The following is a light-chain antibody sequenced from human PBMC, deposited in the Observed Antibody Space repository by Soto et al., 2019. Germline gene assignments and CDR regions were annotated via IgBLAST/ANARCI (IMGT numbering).Light chain of an antibody. CDR3: QQYNKWPLT. J-gene: IGKJ4*01. Sequence: EIVMTQSPATLSVSPGERATLSCRASQSTYTNLAWYQHKPGQAPRLLIYGASTRATAIPARFSGSGSGTEFTLTISSLQSEDFAVSYCQQYNKWPLTFGGGTKVEIK. CDR1: QSTYTN. V-gene: IGKV3-15*01. CDR2: GAS.